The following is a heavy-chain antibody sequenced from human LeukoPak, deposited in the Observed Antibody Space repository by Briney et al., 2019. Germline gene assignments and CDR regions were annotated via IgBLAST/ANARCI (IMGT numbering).Heavy chain of an antibody. Sequence: GGSLRLSCAASGFXFSSYSMNWVRQAPGKGLEWVSYISSSSSYIYYADSVKGRFTISRDNAKNSLYLQMNSLRVEDTAVYYCTSRYCTTTNCYSFDNWGHGTLVTVSS. D-gene: IGHD2-2*01. V-gene: IGHV3-21*01. CDR3: TSRYCTTTNCYSFDN. J-gene: IGHJ3*02. CDR1: GFXFSSYS. CDR2: ISSSSSYI.